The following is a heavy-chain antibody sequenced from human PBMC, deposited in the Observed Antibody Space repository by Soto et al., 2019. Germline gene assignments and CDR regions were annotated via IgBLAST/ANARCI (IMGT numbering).Heavy chain of an antibody. D-gene: IGHD3-3*01. CDR2: FIPVYRTL. CDR3: ATGVIWIGYFTVDS. V-gene: IGHV1-69*13. CDR1: GGSFGNSA. Sequence: SVKVSCKASGGSFGNSAINWVRQTPGQGLEWLGGFIPVYRTLNYAQKFQGRVTITADESTGTAYMTLSSLASNDTAVYYCATGVIWIGYFTVDSWGQGTRVTVSS. J-gene: IGHJ4*02.